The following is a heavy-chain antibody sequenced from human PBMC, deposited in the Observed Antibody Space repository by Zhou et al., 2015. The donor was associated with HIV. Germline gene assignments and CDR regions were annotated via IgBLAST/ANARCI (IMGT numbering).Heavy chain of an antibody. V-gene: IGHV1-3*01. J-gene: IGHJ4*02. D-gene: IGHD3-10*01. CDR2: INAGNGNT. CDR1: GDTFTTYA. Sequence: QVQLVQSGAELKKPGASVKVSCEASGDTFTTYAMHWVRQAPGQRLEWMGWINAGNGNTKYSQKFQGRVTITRDTSASTAYMELSSLRSEDTAVYYCVGSGSFLYFDYWGQGTLVTVSS. CDR3: VGSGSFLYFDY.